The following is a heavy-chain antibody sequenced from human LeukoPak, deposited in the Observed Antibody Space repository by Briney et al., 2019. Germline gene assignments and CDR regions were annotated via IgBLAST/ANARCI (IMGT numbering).Heavy chain of an antibody. D-gene: IGHD4-17*01. Sequence: SETLSLTCAVSGYSISSGYYWGWIRQPPGKGLEWIGSIYHSGSTCYNPSLKSRVTISVDTSKNQFSLKLSSVTAADTAVYYCARHRGFDYGDYELDYWGQGTLVTVSS. CDR2: IYHSGST. V-gene: IGHV4-38-2*01. CDR1: GYSISSGYY. CDR3: ARHRGFDYGDYELDY. J-gene: IGHJ4*02.